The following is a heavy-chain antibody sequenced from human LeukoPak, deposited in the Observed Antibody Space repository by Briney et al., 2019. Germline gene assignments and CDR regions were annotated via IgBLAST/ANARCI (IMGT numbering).Heavy chain of an antibody. Sequence: ASMKVSCKASGYTFTGYYIHWVRQPPGQGPEWMGWINPNSGGTNYAQKFQGRVTMTRDTSIRTAYMELSSLKFDDTAVYYCAKGLDIASVSTPKRGADSWGQGTLVAVSS. CDR1: GYTFTGYY. J-gene: IGHJ4*02. D-gene: IGHD2-15*01. CDR3: AKGLDIASVSTPKRGADS. CDR2: INPNSGGT. V-gene: IGHV1-2*02.